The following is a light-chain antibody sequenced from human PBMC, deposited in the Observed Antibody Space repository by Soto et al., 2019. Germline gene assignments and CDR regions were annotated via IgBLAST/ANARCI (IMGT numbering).Light chain of an antibody. CDR3: QQYGSSRT. J-gene: IGKJ1*01. CDR1: QSVSSSY. CDR2: GAS. V-gene: IGKV3-20*01. Sequence: EIVLTQSPGTLSLSPGERATLSCRASQSVSSSYLAWYQQKPGQAPRLLIYGASSRATGIPERFSGSGSGTDFTLTISRLEAEDFAVYYCQQYGSSRTFGQGTKVEIK.